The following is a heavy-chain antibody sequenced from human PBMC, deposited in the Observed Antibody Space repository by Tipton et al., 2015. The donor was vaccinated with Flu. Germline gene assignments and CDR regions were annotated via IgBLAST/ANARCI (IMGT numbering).Heavy chain of an antibody. Sequence: SLRLSCAASGFAFSSYWVFWVRQAPGKGLEWVANINEDGSTTYYLGSVRGRFTISRDNAKNSLYLQLNSLRAEDTALYYCATLTADDYWGQGDVVTVSS. V-gene: IGHV3-7*01. D-gene: IGHD7-27*01. CDR1: GFAFSSYW. J-gene: IGHJ4*02. CDR3: ATLTADDY. CDR2: INEDGSTT.